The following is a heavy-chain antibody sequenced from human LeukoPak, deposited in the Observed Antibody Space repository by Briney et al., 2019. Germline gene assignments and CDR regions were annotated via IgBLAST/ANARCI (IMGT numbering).Heavy chain of an antibody. J-gene: IGHJ6*04. CDR3: TRFRSFMDV. Sequence: PGGSLRLSCAASGFTFSGSAMHWVRQASGKGLEWVGRIRNKANTYATAYAASVKGRFTISRDDSKNTAYLQMNSLKTEDTAVYYCTRFRSFMDVWGKGTTVTISS. CDR2: IRNKANTYAT. V-gene: IGHV3-73*01. CDR1: GFTFSGSA.